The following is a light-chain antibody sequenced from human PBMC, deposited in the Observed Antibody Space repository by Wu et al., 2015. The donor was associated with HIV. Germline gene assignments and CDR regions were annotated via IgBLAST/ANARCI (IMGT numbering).Light chain of an antibody. V-gene: IGKV1-5*03. Sequence: DIQMTQSPSTLSASVGDRVTITCRASQSINTWLAWYQQKSGKAPKLLMYKASSLESGVPSRFSGSGSGTEFTLTITSLQPEDFATYYCQHLNSYPPTFGGGTKVDIK. CDR1: QSINTW. J-gene: IGKJ4*01. CDR2: KAS. CDR3: QHLNSYPPT.